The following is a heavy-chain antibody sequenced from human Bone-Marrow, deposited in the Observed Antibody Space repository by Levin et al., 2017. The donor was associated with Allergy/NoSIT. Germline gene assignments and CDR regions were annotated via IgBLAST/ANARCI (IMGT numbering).Heavy chain of an antibody. J-gene: IGHJ4*02. CDR2: IYNTESR. Sequence: SQTLSLTCTVSGDSIKSGSFYWGWIRQSPGKGLEWIGSIYNTESRHYNPSFRGRITISVDTSKNQVSLQLYSETAADAAMYYCVGYNWNYVEYWGQGTPVTVSS. D-gene: IGHD1-20*01. V-gene: IGHV4-39*01. CDR1: GDSIKSGSFY. CDR3: VGYNWNYVEY.